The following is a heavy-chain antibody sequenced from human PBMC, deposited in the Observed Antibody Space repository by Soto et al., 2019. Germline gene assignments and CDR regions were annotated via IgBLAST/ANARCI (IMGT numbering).Heavy chain of an antibody. D-gene: IGHD3-3*01. CDR3: ARGVGSDDFWSGYYLYYYYYGMDV. CDR1: GYTFTSYG. CDR2: ISAYNGNT. Sequence: GASVKVSCKASGYTFTSYGISWVRQAPGQGLEWLGWISAYNGNTNYAQKLQGRVTMITDTSTSTAYMELRSLRSDDTAMYYCARGVGSDDFWSGYYLYYYYYGMDVWGQGTTVTVSS. J-gene: IGHJ6*02. V-gene: IGHV1-18*01.